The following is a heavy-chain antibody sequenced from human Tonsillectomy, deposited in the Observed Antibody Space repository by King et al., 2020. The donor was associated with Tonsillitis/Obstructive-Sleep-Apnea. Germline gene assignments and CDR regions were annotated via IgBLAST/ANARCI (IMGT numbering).Heavy chain of an antibody. Sequence: QLVQSGAEVKKPGASVKVSCKASGYTFTGYYMHWVRQAPGQGLEWMGWINPNSGGTNYAQKFQGRVTMTRDTSISTAYMELSRLRSDDTAVYYCAREWRNYDFWSGYPNPGDYWGQGTLVTVSS. CDR3: AREWRNYDFWSGYPNPGDY. CDR1: GYTFTGYY. V-gene: IGHV1-2*02. J-gene: IGHJ4*02. D-gene: IGHD3-3*01. CDR2: INPNSGGT.